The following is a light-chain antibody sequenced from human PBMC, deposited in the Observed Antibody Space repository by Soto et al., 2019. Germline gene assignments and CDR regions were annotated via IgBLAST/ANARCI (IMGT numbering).Light chain of an antibody. Sequence: QSVLTQPPSVSGAPGQRVTIPCTGSSSNIGAGYDVHWYQQLPGTAPKLLIYGNSNRPSGVPDRFSGSKSGTSASLAITGLQAEDEADYYCQSYDSSLVFGGGTKVTVL. CDR1: SSNIGAGYD. CDR2: GNS. CDR3: QSYDSSLV. J-gene: IGLJ2*01. V-gene: IGLV1-40*01.